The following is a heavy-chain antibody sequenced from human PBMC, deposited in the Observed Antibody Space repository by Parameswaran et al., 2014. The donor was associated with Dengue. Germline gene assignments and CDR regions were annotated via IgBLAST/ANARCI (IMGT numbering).Heavy chain of an antibody. Sequence: WIRQPPGKGLEWIGSVRYSGSTYYNPSLKSRVTISVDTSKNQFSLKLSSVTAADTAVYYCSSLAAAYWYFHLWGRGTLVTVSS. D-gene: IGHD6-13*01. CDR2: VRYSGST. CDR3: SSLAAAYWYFHL. V-gene: IGHV4-39*01. J-gene: IGHJ2*01.